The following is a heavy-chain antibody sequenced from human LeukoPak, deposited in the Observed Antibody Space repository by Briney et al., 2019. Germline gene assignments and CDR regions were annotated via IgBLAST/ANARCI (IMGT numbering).Heavy chain of an antibody. CDR2: ISSSSSYI. CDR1: GFTFSSYS. Sequence: SGGSLRLSCAASGFTFSSYSMNWVRRAPGKGLEWVSSISSSSSYIYYADSVKGRFTISRDNAKNSLYLQMNSLRAEDTAVYYCARDTGYSYGPFDYWGQGTLVTVSS. V-gene: IGHV3-21*01. CDR3: ARDTGYSYGPFDY. J-gene: IGHJ4*02. D-gene: IGHD5-18*01.